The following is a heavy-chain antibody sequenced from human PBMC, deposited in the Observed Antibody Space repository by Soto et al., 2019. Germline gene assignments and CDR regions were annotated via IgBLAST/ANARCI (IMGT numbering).Heavy chain of an antibody. CDR2: ISDSGDST. CDR3: TKPQWELLD. D-gene: IGHD1-26*01. V-gene: IGHV3-23*01. Sequence: GGSLRLSCGASGFTFSSYTMSWVRQAPGKGLEWVSAISDSGDSTYYADPVKGRFTISRDNSKKTLYLQMNSLRVEDTAVYYCTKPQWELLDWGQGTLVTVSS. CDR1: GFTFSSYT. J-gene: IGHJ4*02.